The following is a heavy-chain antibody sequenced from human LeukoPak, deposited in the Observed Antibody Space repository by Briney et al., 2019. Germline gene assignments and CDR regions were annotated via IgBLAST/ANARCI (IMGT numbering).Heavy chain of an antibody. D-gene: IGHD3-22*01. J-gene: IGHJ4*02. CDR1: GFTFSDYA. V-gene: IGHV3-23*01. Sequence: PGGSLRLSSAASGFTFSDYAITWVRQAPGKGLEWVSHISGNGGSTSYAASVKGRFTVSRDNSKNMLYLQMNSLRVDDTAVYYCAKVRPFTPIAVVPEYFDYWGQGTLVAVSS. CDR2: ISGNGGST. CDR3: AKVRPFTPIAVVPEYFDY.